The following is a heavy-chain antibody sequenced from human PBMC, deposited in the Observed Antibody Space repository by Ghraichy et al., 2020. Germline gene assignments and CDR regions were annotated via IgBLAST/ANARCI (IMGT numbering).Heavy chain of an antibody. D-gene: IGHD3-3*01. CDR1: GFTFSNAW. CDR3: TTDATITIFGVFIMTSPFDY. CDR2: IKSKTDGGTT. J-gene: IGHJ4*02. Sequence: GGSLRLSCAASGFTFSNAWMSWVRQAPGKGLEWVGRIKSKTDGGTTDYAAPVKGRFTISRDDSKNTLYLQMNSLKTEDTAVYYCTTDATITIFGVFIMTSPFDYWGQGTLVTVSS. V-gene: IGHV3-15*01.